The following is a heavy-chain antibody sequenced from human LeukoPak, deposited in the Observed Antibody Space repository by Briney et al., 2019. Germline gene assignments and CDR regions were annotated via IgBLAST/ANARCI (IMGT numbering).Heavy chain of an antibody. CDR2: ISYDGSNK. CDR1: GFTFSSYG. J-gene: IGHJ4*02. V-gene: IGHV3-30*18. D-gene: IGHD6-13*01. Sequence: GGSLRLSCAASGFTFSSYGMHWVRQAPGKGLEWVAVISYDGSNKYYADSVKGRFTISRDNSKNTLYLQMNSLRAEDTAVYYCAKGRSSSQRVRWFDYWGQGTLVTVSS. CDR3: AKGRSSSQRVRWFDY.